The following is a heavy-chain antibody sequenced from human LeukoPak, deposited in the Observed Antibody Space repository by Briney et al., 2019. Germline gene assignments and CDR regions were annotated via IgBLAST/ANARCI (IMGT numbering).Heavy chain of an antibody. CDR2: ITANGDRT. Sequence: GGSLRLSCVGSGFIFRSYAVTWVRQAPGKGLEWVSSITANGDRTSYVDSVKGRFTISRDNSKNTLYLQMSSLRAEDTAVYYCARSSGSYYNGAPPVGYYGMDVWGQGTTVTVSS. J-gene: IGHJ6*02. V-gene: IGHV3-23*01. CDR3: ARSSGSYYNGAPPVGYYGMDV. D-gene: IGHD3-10*01. CDR1: GFIFRSYA.